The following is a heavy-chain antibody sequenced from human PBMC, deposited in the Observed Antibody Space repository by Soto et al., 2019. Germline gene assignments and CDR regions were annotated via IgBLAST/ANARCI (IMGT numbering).Heavy chain of an antibody. V-gene: IGHV3-30*18. CDR2: ISYDGSNK. CDR3: AKDLLFANYYDSSGSHYYYYGMDV. Sequence: PGGSLRLSCAASGFTFSSYGMHWVRQAPGKGLEWVAVISYDGSNKYYADSVKGRFTISRDNSKNTLYLQMNSLRAEDTAVYYCAKDLLFANYYDSSGSHYYYYGMDVWGQGTTVTVSS. CDR1: GFTFSSYG. D-gene: IGHD3-22*01. J-gene: IGHJ6*02.